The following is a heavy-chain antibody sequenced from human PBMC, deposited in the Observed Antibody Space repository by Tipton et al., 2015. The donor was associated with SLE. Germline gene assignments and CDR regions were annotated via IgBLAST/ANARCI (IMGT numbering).Heavy chain of an antibody. CDR1: GFTFSTYD. CDR2: ISYDGGNK. V-gene: IGHV3-30*03. Sequence: SLRLSCAASGFTFSTYDMHWVRQAPGKGLEWVAVISYDGGNKYYADSVKGRFTISRDNFKNTLYLQMNSLRAEDTAVYYCARDPLRMAAAGTHFDYWGQGTLVTVSS. D-gene: IGHD6-13*01. CDR3: ARDPLRMAAAGTHFDY. J-gene: IGHJ4*02.